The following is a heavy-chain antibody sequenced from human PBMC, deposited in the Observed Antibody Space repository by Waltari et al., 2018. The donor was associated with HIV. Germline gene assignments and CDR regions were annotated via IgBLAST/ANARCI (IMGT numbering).Heavy chain of an antibody. V-gene: IGHV3-30-3*01. CDR2: ISYDGSNK. CDR1: GFTFSSYA. D-gene: IGHD3-10*01. Sequence: QVQLVESGGGVVQPGRSLRLSCAASGFTFSSYAMHWVRQAPGKGLEWVAVISYDGSNKYYADSVKGRFTISRDNSKNTLYLQMNSLRAEDTAVYYCANYYYGSGFRTYYYYGMDVWGQGTTVTVSS. CDR3: ANYYYGSGFRTYYYYGMDV. J-gene: IGHJ6*02.